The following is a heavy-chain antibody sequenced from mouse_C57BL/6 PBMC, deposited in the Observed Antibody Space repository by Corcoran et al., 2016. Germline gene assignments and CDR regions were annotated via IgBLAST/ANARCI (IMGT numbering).Heavy chain of an antibody. D-gene: IGHD1-1*01. CDR2: ISYDGSN. Sequence: DVQLQESGPGLVKPSQSLSLTCSVTGYSITSGYYWNWIRQFPGNKLEWLGYISYDGSNNYNPSLKNRISISRDTSKNQFFLKLNSVTTEDTATYYCARVHLDYGSIYWCCDVWGTGTTVTVSS. CDR3: ARVHLDYGSIYWCCDV. J-gene: IGHJ1*03. V-gene: IGHV3-6*01. CDR1: GYSITSGYY.